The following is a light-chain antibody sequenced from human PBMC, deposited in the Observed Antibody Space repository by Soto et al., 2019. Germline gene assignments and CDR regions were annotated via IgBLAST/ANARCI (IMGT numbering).Light chain of an antibody. V-gene: IGKV1-39*01. CDR3: QHTFSSPPWT. CDR2: GTS. Sequence: DIQLTQSPSSLSASVGDRVTITCRASQNITIYLNWYQQQPGKAPKVLIYGTSSLQSGVSSRFSGSGSGTDFTLTITSLQPDDFSTYYCQHTFSSPPWTFGQGTKV. J-gene: IGKJ1*01. CDR1: QNITIY.